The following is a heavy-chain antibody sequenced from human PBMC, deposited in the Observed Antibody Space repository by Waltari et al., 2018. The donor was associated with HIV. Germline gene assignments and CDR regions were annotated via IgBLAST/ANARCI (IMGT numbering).Heavy chain of an antibody. J-gene: IGHJ6*02. D-gene: IGHD4-17*01. CDR1: GGTFSSYA. V-gene: IGHV1-69*01. CDR3: ARGKAHYGDYVRNYYYGMDV. CDR2: IIPIFGTA. Sequence: SGGTFSSYAISWVRQAPGQGLEWMGGIIPIFGTANYAQKFQGRVTITADESTSTAYMELSSLRSEDTAVYYCARGKAHYGDYVRNYYYGMDVWGQGTTVTVSS.